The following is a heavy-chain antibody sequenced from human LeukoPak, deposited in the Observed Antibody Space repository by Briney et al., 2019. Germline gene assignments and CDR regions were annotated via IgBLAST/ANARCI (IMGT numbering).Heavy chain of an antibody. CDR1: GYTFTTYW. J-gene: IGHJ3*02. V-gene: IGHV5-51*01. Sequence: GESLKISCKVSGYTFTTYWIGWVRQMPGKGLEWMGFIYPGDSDITYSPSFQGQVTISADKSISTAYLQWSSLKASDTAMYYCARGAPDAMYDAFDIWGQGTMVTVS. CDR3: ARGAPDAMYDAFDI. CDR2: IYPGDSDI. D-gene: IGHD2-2*01.